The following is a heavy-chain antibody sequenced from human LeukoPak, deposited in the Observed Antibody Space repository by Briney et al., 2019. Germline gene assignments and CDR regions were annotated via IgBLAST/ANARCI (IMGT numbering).Heavy chain of an antibody. D-gene: IGHD6-13*01. J-gene: IGHJ4*02. V-gene: IGHV3-23*01. Sequence: GGSLRLSCAASGFTFSSYAMSWVRQAPGKGLEWVSAISGSGGSTYYADSVKGRFTISRDNSKNTLYLQMNSLRAEDTAVYYCTGSSWYRNNFDYWGQGTLVTVSS. CDR2: ISGSGGST. CDR1: GFTFSSYA. CDR3: TGSSWYRNNFDY.